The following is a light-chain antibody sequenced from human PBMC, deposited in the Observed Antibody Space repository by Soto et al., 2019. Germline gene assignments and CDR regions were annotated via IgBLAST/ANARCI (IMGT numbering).Light chain of an antibody. CDR3: CSYAGSSTFPYV. V-gene: IGLV2-14*03. J-gene: IGLJ1*01. CDR2: DVS. Sequence: QSVLTQPASVSGSPGQSITISCTGTSSDVGAYNYVFWYQQHPGKAPKLMIYDVSNRPSGVSNRFSGSKSGNTASLTISGLQAEDEADYYCCSYAGSSTFPYVFGTGTKVTVL. CDR1: SSDVGAYNY.